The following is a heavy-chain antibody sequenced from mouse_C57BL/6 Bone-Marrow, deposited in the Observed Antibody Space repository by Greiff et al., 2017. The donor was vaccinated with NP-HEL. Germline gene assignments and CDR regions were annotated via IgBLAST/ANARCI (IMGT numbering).Heavy chain of an antibody. Sequence: EVQLQQSGTVLARPGASVKMSCKTSGYTFTSYWMHWVKQRPGQGLEWIGAIYPGNSDTSYNQKFKGKAKLTAVTSASTAYMELSSLTNEDSAVYYCTRSRWLEGAWFAYWGQGTLVTVSA. D-gene: IGHD2-3*01. CDR3: TRSRWLEGAWFAY. CDR1: GYTFTSYW. J-gene: IGHJ3*01. CDR2: IYPGNSDT. V-gene: IGHV1-5*01.